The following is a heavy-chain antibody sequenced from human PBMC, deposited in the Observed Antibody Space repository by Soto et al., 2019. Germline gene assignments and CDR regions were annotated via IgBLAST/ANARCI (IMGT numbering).Heavy chain of an antibody. D-gene: IGHD5-18*01. J-gene: IGHJ4*02. CDR1: GGSFSGYC. V-gene: IGHV4-34*01. CDR3: ARDNGYSYGYTLDH. Sequence: SETLSLTCAVYGGSFSGYCWSWIRQTPGEGLEWVGDIYYGGSTNYNPSLKSRVTISVDTSKNQFSLKLSSVTAADTAVYYCARDNGYSYGYTLDHWGQGTLVTVSS. CDR2: IYYGGST.